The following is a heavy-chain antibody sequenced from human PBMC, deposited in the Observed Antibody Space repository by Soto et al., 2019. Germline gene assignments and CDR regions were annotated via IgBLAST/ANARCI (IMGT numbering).Heavy chain of an antibody. V-gene: IGHV3-30-3*01. CDR2: ISYDGSNK. CDR1: GFTFSSYA. CDR3: AREEDPSYGMDV. Sequence: GGSLRLSCAASGFTFSSYAMQWVRQAPGKGLEWVAVISYDGSNKYYADSVKGRFTISRDNSKNTLYLQMNILRAEDTAVYYCAREEDPSYGMDVWGQGTTVTVSS. J-gene: IGHJ6*02.